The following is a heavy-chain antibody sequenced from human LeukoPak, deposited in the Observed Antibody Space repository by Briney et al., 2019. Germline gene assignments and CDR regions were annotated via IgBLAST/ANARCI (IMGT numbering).Heavy chain of an antibody. Sequence: GALVKVSCKASGYTFNNYYMYWVRQAPGQGLEWMGMINPSGGGTSYAQKFQGRVTMTRDTSTRTVYMEVSSLKPEDTAVYYCARQGAYSSAIGMGYWGQGTLVTVSS. CDR1: GYTFNNYY. CDR2: INPSGGGT. J-gene: IGHJ4*02. CDR3: ARQGAYSSAIGMGY. V-gene: IGHV1-46*02. D-gene: IGHD6-19*01.